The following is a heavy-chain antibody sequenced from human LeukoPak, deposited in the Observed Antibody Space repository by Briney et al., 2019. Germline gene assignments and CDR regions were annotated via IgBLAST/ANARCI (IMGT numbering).Heavy chain of an antibody. CDR3: AKDWKWADKNYYYYYGMDV. CDR1: GSSFRYYG. D-gene: IGHD1-26*01. J-gene: IGHJ6*02. V-gene: IGHV3-30*18. CDR2: MSFDGSNK. Sequence: GGSLRLSCAASGSSFRYYGMHWVRQAPGKGLEWVAVMSFDGSNKNHADSVKGRFTISRDNSKNTLYLQMNSLRAEDTAVYYCAKDWKWADKNYYYYYGMDVWGQGTTVTVSS.